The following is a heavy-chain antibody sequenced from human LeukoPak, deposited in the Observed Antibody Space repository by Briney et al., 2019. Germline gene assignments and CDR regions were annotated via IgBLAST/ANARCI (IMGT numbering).Heavy chain of an antibody. V-gene: IGHV3-48*01. Sequence: GGSLRLSCAASGFTFSSYSMNWVRQAPGKGLEWVSYISSSSSTIYYADSVKGRFTISRDNSKNTLYLQMNSLRAEDTAVYYCAKGVGTVVMGNYFDYWGQGTLVTVSS. J-gene: IGHJ4*02. D-gene: IGHD2-21*01. CDR1: GFTFSSYS. CDR2: ISSSSSTI. CDR3: AKGVGTVVMGNYFDY.